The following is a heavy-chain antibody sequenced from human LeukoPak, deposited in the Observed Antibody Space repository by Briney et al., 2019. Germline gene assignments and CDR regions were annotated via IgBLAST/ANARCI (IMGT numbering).Heavy chain of an antibody. V-gene: IGHV1-69*13. CDR3: ARLDYYDSSGYLSKYYFDY. D-gene: IGHD3-22*01. CDR2: IIPIFGTA. J-gene: IGHJ4*02. CDR1: GGTFSSYA. Sequence: GASVNVSCKASGGTFSSYAISWVRQAPGQGLEWMGGIIPIFGTANYAQKFQGRVAITADESTSTAYMELSSLRSEDTAVYYCARLDYYDSSGYLSKYYFDYWGQGTLVTVSS.